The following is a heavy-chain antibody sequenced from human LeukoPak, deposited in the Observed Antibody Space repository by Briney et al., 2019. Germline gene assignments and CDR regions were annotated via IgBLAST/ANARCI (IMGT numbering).Heavy chain of an antibody. J-gene: IGHJ5*02. V-gene: IGHV4-59*01. CDR3: ARMGSSGYYYYNWFDP. CDR2: IYYGGST. CDR1: GGSISSYY. D-gene: IGHD3-22*01. Sequence: SETLSLTCTVSGGSISSYYWSWIRQPPGKGLEWIGYIYYGGSTHYNPSLKSRVTISVDTSKNQFSLKLSSVNAADTAVYYCARMGSSGYYYYNWFDPWGQGTLVTVSS.